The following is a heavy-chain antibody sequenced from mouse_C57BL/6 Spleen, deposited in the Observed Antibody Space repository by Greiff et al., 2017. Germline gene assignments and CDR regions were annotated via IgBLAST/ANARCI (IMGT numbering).Heavy chain of an antibody. CDR3: ARHDGYDAMDY. V-gene: IGHV2-6-1*01. D-gene: IGHD2-3*01. CDR2: IWSDGST. CDR1: GFSLTSYG. J-gene: IGHJ4*01. Sequence: VQLQESGPGLVAPSQSLSITCTVSGFSLTSYGVHWVRQPPGKGLGWLVVIWSDGSTTYNAALKSRLSISKDNTKSQVFLKMNSLQTYDTAMYYCARHDGYDAMDYWGQGTSVTVSS.